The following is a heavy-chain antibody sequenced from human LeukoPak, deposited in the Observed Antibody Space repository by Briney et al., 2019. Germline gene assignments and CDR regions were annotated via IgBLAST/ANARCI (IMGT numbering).Heavy chain of an antibody. V-gene: IGHV3-53*05. CDR1: GFTVSSNY. CDR3: AKGKDDYDSSGSNWFDP. D-gene: IGHD3-22*01. CDR2: IYSGGST. Sequence: GGSLRLSCAASGFTVSSNYMSWVRQAPGKGLEWVSVIYSGGSTYYADSVKGRFTISRDNSKNTLYLQMNSLRAEDTAVYYCAKGKDDYDSSGSNWFDPWGQGTLVTVSS. J-gene: IGHJ5*02.